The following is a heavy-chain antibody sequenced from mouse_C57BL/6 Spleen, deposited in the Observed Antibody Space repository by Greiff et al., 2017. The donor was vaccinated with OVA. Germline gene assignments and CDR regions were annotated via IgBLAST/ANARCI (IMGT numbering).Heavy chain of an antibody. Sequence: QVQLQQPGAELVKPGASVKMSCKASGYTFTSYWITWVKQRPGQGLEWIGDIYPGSGSTNYNEKFKGKATLTVDTSSSTAYMQLSSLTSEDSAVYYCSRRSTTGSAWFAYWGQGTLVTVAA. J-gene: IGHJ3*01. D-gene: IGHD3-1*01. CDR1: GYTFTSYW. CDR2: IYPGSGST. CDR3: SRRSTTGSAWFAY. V-gene: IGHV1-55*01.